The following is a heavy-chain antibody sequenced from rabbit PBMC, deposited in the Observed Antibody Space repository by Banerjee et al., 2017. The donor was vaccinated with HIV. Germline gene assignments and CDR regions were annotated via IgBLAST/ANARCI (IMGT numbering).Heavy chain of an antibody. CDR2: IYAGVLGST. CDR1: GFSFSNKYV. D-gene: IGHD4-1*01. Sequence: QEQLVESGGGLVQPEGSLTLTCTASGFSFSNKYVMCWVRQAPGKGLEWIACIYAGVLGSTYYASWAKGRFTISKTSWTTVTLQMTSLTAADTATYFCARDLAGVIGWNFNLWGPGTLVTVS. CDR3: ARDLAGVIGWNFNL. V-gene: IGHV1S45*01. J-gene: IGHJ4*01.